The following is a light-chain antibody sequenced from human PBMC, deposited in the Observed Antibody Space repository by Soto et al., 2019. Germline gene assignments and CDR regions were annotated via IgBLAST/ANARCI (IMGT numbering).Light chain of an antibody. CDR2: AAS. V-gene: IGKV1-12*01. CDR1: QRISNW. J-gene: IGKJ3*01. CDR3: QQASSFPFT. Sequence: DIQMTQSPSSVSASVGDRVTITCRASQRISNWGAWYQQKPGKAPNLLIYAASTLQSGAPSRFSGSGSWTDFILTFSSLQPEDSATCYCQQASSFPFTFGPGTKVDV.